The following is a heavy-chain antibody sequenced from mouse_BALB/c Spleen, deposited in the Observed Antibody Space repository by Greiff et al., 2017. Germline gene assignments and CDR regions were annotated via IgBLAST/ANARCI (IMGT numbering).Heavy chain of an antibody. Sequence: EVKLMESGGGLVKPGGSLKLSCAASGFAFSSYDLSWVRQTPEKGLEWVAYISSGGVSTYYPDTVKGRFTISRDNAKNTLYLQMSSLKSEDTAMFDCARGHYDYDASFDYWGQGTTLTVSS. D-gene: IGHD2-4*01. CDR1: GFAFSSYD. CDR3: ARGHYDYDASFDY. J-gene: IGHJ2*01. CDR2: ISSGGVST. V-gene: IGHV5-12-1*01.